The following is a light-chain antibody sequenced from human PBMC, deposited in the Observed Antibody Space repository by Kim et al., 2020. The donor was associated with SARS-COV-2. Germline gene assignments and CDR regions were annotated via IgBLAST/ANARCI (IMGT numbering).Light chain of an antibody. CDR1: QTVLYNSNNKNY. Sequence: DIVMTQSPDSLAVSLGERATLNCKSSQTVLYNSNNKNYLAWYQQKPGQAPKLLIYWASIRESGVSDRFSGSWSETDFTLTISSLQAEDVAVYYCQQYYSTPPSFGQGTKLEI. CDR3: QQYYSTPPS. J-gene: IGKJ2*03. V-gene: IGKV4-1*01. CDR2: WAS.